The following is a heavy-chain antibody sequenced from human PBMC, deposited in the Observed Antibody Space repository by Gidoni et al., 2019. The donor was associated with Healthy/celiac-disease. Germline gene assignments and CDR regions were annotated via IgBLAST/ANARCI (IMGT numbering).Heavy chain of an antibody. V-gene: IGHV3-9*01. CDR2: ISWNSGSI. Sequence: EVQLVASGGGLVQPGRSLRLSCSAPGFTFDDYAMHWVRQAPGKGLEWVSGISWNSGSIGYADSVKGRFTISRDNAKNSLYLQMNSLRAEDTALYYCAKDIRGSSWYFHYWGQGTLVTVSS. J-gene: IGHJ4*02. D-gene: IGHD6-13*01. CDR3: AKDIRGSSWYFHY. CDR1: GFTFDDYA.